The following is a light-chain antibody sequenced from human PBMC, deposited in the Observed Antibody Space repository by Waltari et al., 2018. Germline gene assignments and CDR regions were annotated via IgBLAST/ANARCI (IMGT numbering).Light chain of an antibody. CDR2: DVT. CDR1: FSDVGAYDY. Sequence: QSPLTQPASVSGSPGQSITLSCTGAFSDVGAYDYVPWYQQLPGRAPKLLIYDVTHRPPGVSDRLSGSKSGNTASLTISGLQPEDEADYYCSSYTTRGTWVFGGGTKLTVL. V-gene: IGLV2-14*03. CDR3: SSYTTRGTWV. J-gene: IGLJ3*02.